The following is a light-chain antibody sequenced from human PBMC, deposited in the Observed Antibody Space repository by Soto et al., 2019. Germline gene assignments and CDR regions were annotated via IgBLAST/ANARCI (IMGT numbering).Light chain of an antibody. CDR2: EAS. Sequence: EIVMTQSPATLSVSPGERATLSCRASQSVSSNLAWYQQKPGQAPRLLVYEASSRVADIPARFSGSGSGTEFTLTISSLQSEDFAAYYCQQYNSWPRTFSQGTKVEIK. V-gene: IGKV3-15*01. J-gene: IGKJ1*01. CDR3: QQYNSWPRT. CDR1: QSVSSN.